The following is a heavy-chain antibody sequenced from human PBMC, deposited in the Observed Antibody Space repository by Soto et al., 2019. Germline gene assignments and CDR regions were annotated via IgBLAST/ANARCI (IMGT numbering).Heavy chain of an antibody. CDR3: AKDRSSGWYRPDAFNY. Sequence: GGSLRLSCAASGFTFSNAWINWVRQAPGKGLEWVGRIKSKTDGGTTDFAAPVKGRFAISRDDSKNMVYLQMNSLRAEDTAVYYCAKDRSSGWYRPDAFNYWGQGILVTVSS. CDR1: GFTFSNAW. V-gene: IGHV3-15*07. D-gene: IGHD6-19*01. CDR2: IKSKTDGGTT. J-gene: IGHJ4*02.